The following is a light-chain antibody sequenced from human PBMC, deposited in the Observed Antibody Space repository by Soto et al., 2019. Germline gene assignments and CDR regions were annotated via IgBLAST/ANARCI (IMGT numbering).Light chain of an antibody. CDR1: QSISTW. CDR2: KAS. J-gene: IGKJ4*01. CDR3: QQYNTYPLT. V-gene: IGKV1-5*03. Sequence: DIQMTQSPSTLSASVGDRVTITCRASQSISTWLAWYQQKPGKAPKLLIYKASSLDSGVPSRFSGSGSGTEFTLTISSLQPDDFATYYCQQYNTYPLTFGGGNTVEIK.